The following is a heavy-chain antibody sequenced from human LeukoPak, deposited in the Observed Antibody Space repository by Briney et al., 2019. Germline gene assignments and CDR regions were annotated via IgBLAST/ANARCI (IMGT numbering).Heavy chain of an antibody. J-gene: IGHJ4*02. Sequence: GGSLRLSCAASGFTFSGYSMTWVRQAPGKGLEWVANVAPDGSAQNYVDSLEGRFTISRDNPNNSLYLQMHSLRAEDAAVYYCARDSGEGGTFDYWGQGTLVSVSS. D-gene: IGHD1-26*01. CDR2: VAPDGSAQ. CDR1: GFTFSGYS. CDR3: ARDSGEGGTFDY. V-gene: IGHV3-7*01.